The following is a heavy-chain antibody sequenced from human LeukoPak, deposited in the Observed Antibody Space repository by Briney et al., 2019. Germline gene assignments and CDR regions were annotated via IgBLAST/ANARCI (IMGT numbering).Heavy chain of an antibody. CDR2: IYSGSST. CDR1: GFTVSSNY. J-gene: IGHJ4*02. V-gene: IGHV3-66*01. Sequence: GGSLRLSCAASGFTVSSNYMSWVRQAPGKGLEWVSVIYSGSSTYYADSVKGRFTISRDNSKNTLYLQMNSLRAEDTAVYYCARAPVAAAGREGFDYWGQGTLVTVSS. CDR3: ARAPVAAAGREGFDY. D-gene: IGHD6-13*01.